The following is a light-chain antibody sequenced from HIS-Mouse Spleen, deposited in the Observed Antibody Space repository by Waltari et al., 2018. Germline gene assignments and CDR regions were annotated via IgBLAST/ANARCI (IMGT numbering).Light chain of an antibody. CDR1: SSDVGGYNY. V-gene: IGLV2-8*01. CDR2: EVS. J-gene: IGLJ1*01. CDR3: SSYAGSNNYV. Sequence: QSALTQPPSASGSPGQSVTISCTGTSSDVGGYNYVSWYQQHPGKAPKPMIYEVSKRPSGVPDRFSGSKSGNAASLTVCGLHAEDEADYYCSSYAGSNNYVFGTGTKVTVL.